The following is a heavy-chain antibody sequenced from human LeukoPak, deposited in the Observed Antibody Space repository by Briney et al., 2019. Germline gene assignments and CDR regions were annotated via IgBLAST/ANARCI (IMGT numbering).Heavy chain of an antibody. V-gene: IGHV3-11*01. Sequence: GGSLRLSCAASGFTFSDYYMSWIRQTPGKGLEWVSYIYNSASNTYYADSVKGRFTISRDNAKNVLYLQMNNLRVEDTAVYYCARGHYSLDVWGQGTTVTVSS. CDR1: GFTFSDYY. J-gene: IGHJ6*02. CDR3: ARGHYSLDV. CDR2: IYNSASNT.